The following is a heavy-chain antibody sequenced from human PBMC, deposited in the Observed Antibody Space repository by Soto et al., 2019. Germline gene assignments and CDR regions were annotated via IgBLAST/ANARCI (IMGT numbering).Heavy chain of an antibody. J-gene: IGHJ6*02. D-gene: IGHD2-2*01. V-gene: IGHV1-69*13. CDR3: ARGTYCSSTSCYFPRYYYYGMDV. CDR2: IIPIFGTA. CDR1: GGTFSSYA. Sequence: SVKVSCKASGGTFSSYALSWVRQAPGQGLAWMGGIIPIFGTANYAQKFQGRVTITADESTSTAYMELSSLRSEDTAVYYCARGTYCSSTSCYFPRYYYYGMDVWGQGTTVTVSS.